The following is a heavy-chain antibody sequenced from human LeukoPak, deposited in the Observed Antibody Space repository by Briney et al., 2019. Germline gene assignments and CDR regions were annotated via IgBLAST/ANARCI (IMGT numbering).Heavy chain of an antibody. Sequence: GGSLRLSCAASGFTFSSYAMSWVRQAPGKGLEWVSAISGSGGSTYYADSVKGRFTISRDNSKNTLYLQMNSLRAEDTAVYYCAKDERYYGFWREQNWFDPWGQGTLVTVSS. V-gene: IGHV3-23*01. CDR1: GFTFSSYA. CDR2: ISGSGGST. J-gene: IGHJ5*02. CDR3: AKDERYYGFWREQNWFDP. D-gene: IGHD3-3*01.